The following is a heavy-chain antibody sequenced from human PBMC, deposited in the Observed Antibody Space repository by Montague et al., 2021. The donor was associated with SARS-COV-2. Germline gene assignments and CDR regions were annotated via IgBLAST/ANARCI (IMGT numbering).Heavy chain of an antibody. J-gene: IGHJ4*02. CDR2: ISGSGGXT. V-gene: IGHV3-23*01. Sequence: ETLSLTCTVSGDSISSGYFYWGWVRQAPGKGLEWVSGISGSGGXTYXXXXVXGRFTISRDNSKNTLYLQMNSLRAEDTAVYYCASLGYCSGGRCYSGDYWGQGTLVTVSS. CDR1: GDSISSGY. D-gene: IGHD2-15*01. CDR3: ASLGYCSGGRCYSGDY.